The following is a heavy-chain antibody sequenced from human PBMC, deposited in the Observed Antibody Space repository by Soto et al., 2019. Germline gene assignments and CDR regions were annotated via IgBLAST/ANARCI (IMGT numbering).Heavy chain of an antibody. V-gene: IGHV3-30*18. D-gene: IGHD3-22*01. J-gene: IGHJ3*02. Sequence: PGGSLRLSCASSGFTFSSYGMHWVRQAPGKGLEWVAVISYDGSNKYYADSVKGRFTISRDNSKNTLYLQMNSLRAEDTAVYYCAKPYYDSSGYSQGAFDIWGQGTMVTVSS. CDR2: ISYDGSNK. CDR3: AKPYYDSSGYSQGAFDI. CDR1: GFTFSSYG.